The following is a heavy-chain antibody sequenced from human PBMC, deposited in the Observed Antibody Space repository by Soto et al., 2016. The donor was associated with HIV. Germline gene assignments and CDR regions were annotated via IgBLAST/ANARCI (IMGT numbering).Heavy chain of an antibody. D-gene: IGHD2-2*01. J-gene: IGHJ1*01. CDR3: TTDGNRRYETTEGCYFQH. V-gene: IGHV3-15*01. CDR1: GFTFKNAW. Sequence: EVQLVESGGGLEKPGGPVRVSCAASGFTFKNAWMSWVRQIPGKGLEWVGRIKSNTDGGTTDYATHVKDRFVISRDDSKNTLYLEMNSLKTEDTGIYYCTTDGNRRYETTEGCYFQHWGQGTLVTVSS. CDR2: IKSNTDGGTT.